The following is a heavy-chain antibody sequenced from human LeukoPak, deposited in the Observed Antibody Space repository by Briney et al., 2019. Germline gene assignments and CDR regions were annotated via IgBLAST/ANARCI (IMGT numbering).Heavy chain of an antibody. V-gene: IGHV1-2*04. CDR1: GYTFTGYY. CDR2: INPNSGGT. Sequence: ASLKVSCKAPGYTFTGYYMHWVRQAPGQGLESMGWINPNSGGTNYAQKFQGWVTMTRDTSIGTAYMELSRLRSDDTAVYYCARESGDYVLYYFDYWGQGTLVTVSS. J-gene: IGHJ4*02. CDR3: ARESGDYVLYYFDY. D-gene: IGHD4-17*01.